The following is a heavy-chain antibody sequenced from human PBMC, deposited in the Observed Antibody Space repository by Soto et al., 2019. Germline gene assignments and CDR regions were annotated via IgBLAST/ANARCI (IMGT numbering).Heavy chain of an antibody. V-gene: IGHV3-23*01. J-gene: IGHJ4*02. CDR1: GFTFSSYA. CDR3: ANLKYSSSWYEGYYFDY. CDR2: ISGSGGST. Sequence: EVQLLESGGGLVQPGGSLRLSCAASGFTFSSYAMSWVRQAPGKGLEWVSAISGSGGSTYYADSVKGRFTISRDNSKNTLYLQMNSLRAEDTAGYYCANLKYSSSWYEGYYFDYWGQGPMVTVSS. D-gene: IGHD6-13*01.